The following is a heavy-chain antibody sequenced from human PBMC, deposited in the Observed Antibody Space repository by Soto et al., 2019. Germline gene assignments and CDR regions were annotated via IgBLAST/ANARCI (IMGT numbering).Heavy chain of an antibody. V-gene: IGHV1-2*02. D-gene: IGHD6-6*01. J-gene: IGHJ6*02. CDR2: INPNSGGT. CDR1: GYTFTGYY. CDR3: ALYNLKEEYSSSLYYYYYGMDV. Sequence: ASVKVSCKASGYTFTGYYAHWVRQAPGQGLEWMGWINPNSGGTHYAQKFQGRVTLTRDTSVSTAYMQLSRLRSEDTAVYYCALYNLKEEYSSSLYYYYYGMDVWG.